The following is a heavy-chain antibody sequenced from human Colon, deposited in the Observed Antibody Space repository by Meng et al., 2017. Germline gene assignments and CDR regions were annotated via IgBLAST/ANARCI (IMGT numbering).Heavy chain of an antibody. CDR3: AREGSDSYIDH. CDR1: GYSFTFFA. Sequence: QVQRVQSGSEVKEAGAWVTISCKTSGYSFTFFAMNWVRQAPGRGLEWMGWSNKKTGHPTYDEDFTGRFVFSLDTSATTAFLEINSLRPDDTAVYYCAREGSDSYIDHWGQGTLVTVSS. J-gene: IGHJ4*02. V-gene: IGHV7-4-1*02. D-gene: IGHD1-26*01. CDR2: SNKKTGHP.